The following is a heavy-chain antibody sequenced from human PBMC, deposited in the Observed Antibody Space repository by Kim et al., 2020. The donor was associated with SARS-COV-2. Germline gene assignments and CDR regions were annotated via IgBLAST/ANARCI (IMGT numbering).Heavy chain of an antibody. CDR3: ARDKQQLSHNWFDP. CDR2: IYTSGST. Sequence: SETLSLTCTVSGGSISSYYWSWIRQPAGKGLEWIGRIYTSGSTNYNPSLKSRVTMSVDTSKNQFSLKLSSVTAADTAVYYCARDKQQLSHNWFDPWGQGTLVTVSS. V-gene: IGHV4-4*07. J-gene: IGHJ5*02. CDR1: GGSISSYY. D-gene: IGHD6-13*01.